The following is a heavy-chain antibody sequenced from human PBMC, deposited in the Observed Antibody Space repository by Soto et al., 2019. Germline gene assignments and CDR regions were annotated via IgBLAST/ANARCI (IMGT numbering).Heavy chain of an antibody. V-gene: IGHV1-69*04. D-gene: IGHD5-12*01. CDR3: ARERSGYKLYYFDY. J-gene: IGHJ4*02. CDR2: IIPILGIA. CDR1: GGTFSSYT. Sequence: SVKVSFKASGGTFSSYTISWVRQAPGQGLEWMGRIIPILGIANYAQKFQGRVTITADKSTSTAYMELSSLRSEDTAVYYCARERSGYKLYYFDYWGQGTLVTVSS.